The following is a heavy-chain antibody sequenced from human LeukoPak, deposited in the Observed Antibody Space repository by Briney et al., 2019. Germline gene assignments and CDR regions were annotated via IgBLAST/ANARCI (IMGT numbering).Heavy chain of an antibody. Sequence: GGSLRLSFAASGFTFSNNNMKWVRQAPGKGLEWVSYISSSSSTIYYADSVKGRFTISRDNAKNSLYLQMNSLRDEDTAVYYCARAWFGESYWGGSAYWGQGTLVTVSS. D-gene: IGHD3-10*01. J-gene: IGHJ4*02. CDR3: ARAWFGESYWGGSAY. CDR1: GFTFSNNN. V-gene: IGHV3-48*02. CDR2: ISSSSSTI.